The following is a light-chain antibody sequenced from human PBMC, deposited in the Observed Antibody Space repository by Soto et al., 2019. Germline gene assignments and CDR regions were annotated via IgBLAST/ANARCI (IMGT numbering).Light chain of an antibody. V-gene: IGLV1-44*01. Sequence: QSLLTQPPSVSATPGQRVTISCSGTYSNIGSNTVAWYQRLPGVAPKLLIYSNNERPSGVPDRFSGSKSGSSASLAISGLQSEDEADYYCAAWDDSLNSPRMLFGGGTKVTVL. CDR3: AAWDDSLNSPRML. CDR1: YSNIGSNT. CDR2: SNN. J-gene: IGLJ2*01.